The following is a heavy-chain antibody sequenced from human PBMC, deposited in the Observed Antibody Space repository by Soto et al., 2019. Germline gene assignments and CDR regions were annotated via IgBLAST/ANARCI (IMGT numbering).Heavy chain of an antibody. Sequence: PSETLSLTCAVYGGSFSGYYWSWIRQPPGKGLEWIGEINHSGSTNYNPSLKSRVTISVDTSKNQFSLKLSSVTAADTAVYHCARGCDYYDSSGYYCWFDPWGQGTLVTVSS. CDR3: ARGCDYYDSSGYYCWFDP. V-gene: IGHV4-34*01. J-gene: IGHJ5*02. D-gene: IGHD3-22*01. CDR1: GGSFSGYY. CDR2: INHSGST.